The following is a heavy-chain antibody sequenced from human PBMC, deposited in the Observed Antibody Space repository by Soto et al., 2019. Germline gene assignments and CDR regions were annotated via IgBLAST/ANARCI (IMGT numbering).Heavy chain of an antibody. CDR1: GFTYDSYA. J-gene: IGHJ5*02. CDR2: INSGGTVA. V-gene: IGHV3-23*01. D-gene: IGHD1-26*01. Sequence: EVQLLESGGGLVQPGGSLRLSCAASGFTYDSYAMSWVRQAPGKGLEWVSGINSGGTVAHYADSVKGRFAISRDNSKNSLYLQMNSLRAEDTAVYYCARDLSGAYPVGYCDPWGQGTLVTVSS. CDR3: ARDLSGAYPVGYCDP.